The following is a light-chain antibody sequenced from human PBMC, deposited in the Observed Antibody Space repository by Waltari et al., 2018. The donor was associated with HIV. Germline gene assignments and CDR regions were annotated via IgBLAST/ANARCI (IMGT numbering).Light chain of an antibody. Sequence: EIVLTQSPGTLSLSPGERATLSCRASQSVSSSYLAWYQQKPGQAPRLLIYGASSRATGIPDRFSGSGSGTDFTLTISRLEPEDSAVDYCQQYGSSPYTFGQGTKLEIK. CDR2: GAS. J-gene: IGKJ2*01. CDR1: QSVSSSY. V-gene: IGKV3-20*01. CDR3: QQYGSSPYT.